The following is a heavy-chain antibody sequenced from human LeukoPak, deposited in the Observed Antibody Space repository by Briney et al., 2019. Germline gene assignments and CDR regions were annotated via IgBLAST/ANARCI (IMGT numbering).Heavy chain of an antibody. CDR1: GFTFRSYG. CDR2: ISGRGVST. CDR3: AKGRDYGDYGVDY. D-gene: IGHD4-17*01. J-gene: IGHJ4*02. Sequence: GGSLRLSCAASGFTFRSYGMSWVRQAPGKGLEWVSAISGRGVSTYHADSVKGRFTISRDNSKNTLYLEMNTLRAEDTAVYYCAKGRDYGDYGVDYWDQGTLVTVSS. V-gene: IGHV3-23*01.